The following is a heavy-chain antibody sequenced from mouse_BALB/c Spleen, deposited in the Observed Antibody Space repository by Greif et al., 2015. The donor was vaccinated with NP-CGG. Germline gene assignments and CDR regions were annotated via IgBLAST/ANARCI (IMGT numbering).Heavy chain of an antibody. CDR1: GYTFTSYY. V-gene: IGHV1S81*02. CDR3: TRFYYGSSYYAMDY. Sequence: VQLVESGAELVKPGASVKLSCKASGYTFTSYYMYWVKQRPGQGLEWIGEINPSNGGTNFNEKFKSKATLTVDKSSSTAYMQLSSLTSEDSAVYYCTRFYYGSSYYAMDYWGQGTSVTVSS. CDR2: INPSNGGT. D-gene: IGHD1-1*01. J-gene: IGHJ4*01.